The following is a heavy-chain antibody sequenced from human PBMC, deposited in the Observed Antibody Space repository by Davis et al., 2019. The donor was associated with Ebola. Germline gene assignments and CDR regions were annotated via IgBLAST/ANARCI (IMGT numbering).Heavy chain of an antibody. J-gene: IGHJ5*02. CDR3: ARTVDCDL. Sequence: GESLKISCTASGFTFSDYYMSWIRQAPGKGLEWVSYISKSGDTIFYADSVKGRFTISRDNARKSLYLQMTSLRAEDTAVYYCARTVDCDLWGQGTPVTVSS. CDR1: GFTFSDYY. D-gene: IGHD4-11*01. V-gene: IGHV3-11*01. CDR2: ISKSGDTI.